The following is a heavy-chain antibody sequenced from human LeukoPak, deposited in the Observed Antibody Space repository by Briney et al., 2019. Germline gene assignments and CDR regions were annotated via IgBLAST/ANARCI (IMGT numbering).Heavy chain of an antibody. V-gene: IGHV3-30-3*01. CDR3: ARDLPDTAMVIGAFDI. CDR2: ISYDGSNK. D-gene: IGHD5-18*01. J-gene: IGHJ3*02. Sequence: GRSLRLSCAASGFTFSSYAMHWVRQAPGKGLEWVAVISYDGSNKYYADSVKGRFTISRDNSKNTLYPQMNSLRAEDTAVYYCARDLPDTAMVIGAFDIWGQGTMVTVSS. CDR1: GFTFSSYA.